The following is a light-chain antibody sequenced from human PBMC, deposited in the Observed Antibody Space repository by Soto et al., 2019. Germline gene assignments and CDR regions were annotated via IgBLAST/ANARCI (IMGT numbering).Light chain of an antibody. CDR3: SSNVGVTNLKI. CDR1: NSDAGGSTY. Sequence: QSALTQPPSASGSPGQSVTISCTGTNSDAGGSTYVSWYQQHPGKAPKLVIYEVIKRPSGVPDRFSGSRSGNTASLTVSGLQDEDEADYYCSSNVGVTNLKIFGGGTKLTVL. J-gene: IGLJ2*01. V-gene: IGLV2-8*01. CDR2: EVI.